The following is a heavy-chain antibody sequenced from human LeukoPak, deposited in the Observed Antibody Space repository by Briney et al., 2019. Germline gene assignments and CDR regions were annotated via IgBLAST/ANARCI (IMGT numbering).Heavy chain of an antibody. CDR2: IKEDGSEK. CDR3: ARDRGRNWFDS. Sequence: PGGSLRLSCAAPGFTFSSYWMSWVRQAPGKGLEWVANIKEDGSEKYYVDSVKGRFTISRDNAKKSLYLQMNSLRAEDTAVYYCARDRGRNWFDSWGQGTLATVSS. V-gene: IGHV3-7*04. CDR1: GFTFSSYW. D-gene: IGHD6-25*01. J-gene: IGHJ5*01.